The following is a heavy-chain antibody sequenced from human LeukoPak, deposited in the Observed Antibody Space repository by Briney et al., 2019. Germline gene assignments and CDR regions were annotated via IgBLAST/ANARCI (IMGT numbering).Heavy chain of an antibody. CDR3: AKGKYQLPTLLDY. Sequence: PGGSLRLSCAASGFTFSSYGMHWVRQAPGKGLEWVAVISYDGSNKYYADSVKGRFTISRDNSKNTLYLQMNSLRAEDTAVYYCAKGKYQLPTLLDYWGQGTLVTVSS. V-gene: IGHV3-30*18. CDR2: ISYDGSNK. J-gene: IGHJ4*02. D-gene: IGHD2-2*01. CDR1: GFTFSSYG.